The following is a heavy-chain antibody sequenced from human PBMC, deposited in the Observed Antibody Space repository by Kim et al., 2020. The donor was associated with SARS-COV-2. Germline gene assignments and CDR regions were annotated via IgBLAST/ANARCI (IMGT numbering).Heavy chain of an antibody. CDR2: ISYSGST. D-gene: IGHD4-17*01. J-gene: IGHJ2*01. CDR3: ARVLPPTTVTTLPKNWYFDV. V-gene: IGHV4-61*01. CDR1: GGSVSSGSYY. Sequence: SETLSLTCTVSGGSVSSGSYYWSWIRQPPGKGLEWIGYISYSGSTNYNPSLKSRVTISVDTSKNQFSLKLSSVTAADTAVYYCARVLPPTTVTTLPKNWYFDVWDRGTLVTVSS.